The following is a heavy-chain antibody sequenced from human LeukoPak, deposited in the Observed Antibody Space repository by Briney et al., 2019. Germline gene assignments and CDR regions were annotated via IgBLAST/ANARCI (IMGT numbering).Heavy chain of an antibody. D-gene: IGHD3-3*01. J-gene: IGHJ4*02. V-gene: IGHV4-39*07. CDR2: IYYSGST. CDR1: GGSISSSSYY. Sequence: PSETLSLTCTVSGGSISSSSYYWGWIRQPPGKGLEWIGSIYYSGSTYYNPSLKSRVTISVDTSKNQFSLKLSSVTAADTAVYYCARAGFYDFWSGYYFDYWGQGTLVTVSS. CDR3: ARAGFYDFWSGYYFDY.